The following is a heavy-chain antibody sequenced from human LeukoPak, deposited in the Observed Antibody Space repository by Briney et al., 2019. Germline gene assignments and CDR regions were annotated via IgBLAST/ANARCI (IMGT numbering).Heavy chain of an antibody. J-gene: IGHJ4*02. CDR3: ARPSRGVITEIDC. CDR1: GFTFSSYS. Sequence: GGSLRLSCAASGFTFSSYSMNWVRQAPGKGLEWVSSISSSSSYIYYADSVKGRFTISRDNAKNSLYLQMNSLRAEDTAVYYCARPSRGVITEIDCWGQGTLVTVSS. V-gene: IGHV3-21*01. CDR2: ISSSSSYI. D-gene: IGHD3-10*01.